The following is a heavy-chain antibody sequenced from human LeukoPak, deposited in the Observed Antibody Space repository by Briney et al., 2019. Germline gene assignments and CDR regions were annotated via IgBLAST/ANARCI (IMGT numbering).Heavy chain of an antibody. J-gene: IGHJ4*02. CDR3: VRDFTLTRLQRPFDC. CDR2: IKQDGSEK. Sequence: GGSLRLSCAASGFTFSSYWMSWVRQAPGKGLEWVANIKQDGSEKYYMDSVKGRFTISRDNAKNSLYLQMNSLRAEDTAVYYCVRDFTLTRLQRPFDCWGQGTLVTVSS. D-gene: IGHD1-1*01. V-gene: IGHV3-7*01. CDR1: GFTFSSYW.